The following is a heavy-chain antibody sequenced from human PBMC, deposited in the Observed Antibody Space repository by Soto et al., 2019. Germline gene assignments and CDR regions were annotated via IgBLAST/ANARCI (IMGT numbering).Heavy chain of an antibody. CDR2: IDPSDSYT. Sequence: PRESLKISCKGSGYSFTSYWISWVRQMPGKGLEWMGRIDPSDSYTNYSPSFQGHVTISADKSISTAYLQWSSLKASDTAMYYCASAIVVVPAAMDYYYGMDVWGQGTTVTVSS. CDR3: ASAIVVVPAAMDYYYGMDV. V-gene: IGHV5-10-1*01. J-gene: IGHJ6*02. D-gene: IGHD2-2*01. CDR1: GYSFTSYW.